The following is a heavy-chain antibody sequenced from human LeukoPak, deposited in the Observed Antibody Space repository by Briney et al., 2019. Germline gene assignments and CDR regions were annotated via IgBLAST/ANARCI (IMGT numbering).Heavy chain of an antibody. CDR3: ARARPSSYYYYDSSGYPYYFDY. CDR2: IIPIFGTA. J-gene: IGHJ4*02. V-gene: IGHV1-69*13. CDR1: GGTFSSYA. D-gene: IGHD3-22*01. Sequence: SVKVSCKASGGTFSSYAISWVRQAPGQGLEWMGGIIPIFGTANYAQKFQGRVTITADESTSTAYMELSSLRSEDTAVYYCARARPSSYYYYDSSGYPYYFDYWGQGTLVTVSS.